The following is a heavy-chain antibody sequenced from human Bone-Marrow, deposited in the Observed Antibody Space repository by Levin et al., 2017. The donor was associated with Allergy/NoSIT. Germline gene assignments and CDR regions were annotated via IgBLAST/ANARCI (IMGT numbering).Heavy chain of an antibody. CDR1: GFTFSSYW. J-gene: IGHJ6*02. Sequence: TGGSLRLSCAASGFTFSSYWMSWVRQAPGKGLEWVANIKQDGSEKYYVDSVKGRFTISRDNAKNSLYLQMNSLRAEDTAVYYCARVGRAARGYYYYGMDVWGQGTTVTVSS. V-gene: IGHV3-7*01. CDR2: IKQDGSEK. D-gene: IGHD2-15*01. CDR3: ARVGRAARGYYYYGMDV.